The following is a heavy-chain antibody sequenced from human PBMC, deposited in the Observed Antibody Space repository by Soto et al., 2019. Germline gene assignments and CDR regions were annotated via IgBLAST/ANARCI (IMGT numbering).Heavy chain of an antibody. Sequence: ASVKVSCKASGYTFTSYGISWVRQAPGQGLEWMGWISAYNGNTNYAQKLQGRVTMTTDTSTSTAYMELRSLRSDDTAVYYCARDVGRLLVLGALRSRFDPWCKRTLVTV. CDR1: GYTFTSYG. J-gene: IGHJ5*02. CDR3: ARDVGRLLVLGALRSRFDP. V-gene: IGHV1-18*04. CDR2: ISAYNGNT. D-gene: IGHD2-2*02.